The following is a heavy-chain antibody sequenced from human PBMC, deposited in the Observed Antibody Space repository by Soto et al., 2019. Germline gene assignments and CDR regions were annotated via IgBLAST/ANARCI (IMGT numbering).Heavy chain of an antibody. V-gene: IGHV4-59*01. CDR1: GGSISSYY. CDR3: ARVGIYDSSGYLDY. CDR2: IYYSGST. J-gene: IGHJ4*02. D-gene: IGHD3-22*01. Sequence: SETLSLTCTVSGGSISSYYWSWIRQPPGKGLEWIGYIYYSGSTNYNPSLKSRVTISVDTSKNQFSLKLSSVTAADTAVYYCARVGIYDSSGYLDYWGQGTLVTVS.